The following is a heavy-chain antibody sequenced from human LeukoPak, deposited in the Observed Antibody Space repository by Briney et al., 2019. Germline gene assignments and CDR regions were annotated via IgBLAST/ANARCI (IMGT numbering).Heavy chain of an antibody. J-gene: IGHJ4*02. CDR3: ARDLNLSN. Sequence: PGGSLRLSCAASGFSFGSYIMNWVRQAPGKGLEWVSYISSSGSTIYYSDSVKGRFTISRDNAKNSLCLQMNSLRDEDTAVYYCARDLNLSNWGQGTLVTVSS. CDR2: ISSSGSTI. D-gene: IGHD2/OR15-2a*01. V-gene: IGHV3-48*02. CDR1: GFSFGSYI.